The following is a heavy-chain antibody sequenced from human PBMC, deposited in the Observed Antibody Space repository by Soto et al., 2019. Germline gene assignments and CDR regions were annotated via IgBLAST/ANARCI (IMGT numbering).Heavy chain of an antibody. J-gene: IGHJ6*02. V-gene: IGHV1-69*12. CDR1: RDTFNTYT. D-gene: IGHD3-10*01. CDR2: VSPPFRTS. Sequence: QVQLLQSGPEVKKPGSSVKVSCKASRDTFNTYTITWVRQAPGQGLEWMGGVSPPFRTSNYARKFQGRISITADASTGTVNMELSSLTSEDTAQYYCARVLYYGSGSYSPYGMDVWGQGTTVTVSS. CDR3: ARVLYYGSGSYSPYGMDV.